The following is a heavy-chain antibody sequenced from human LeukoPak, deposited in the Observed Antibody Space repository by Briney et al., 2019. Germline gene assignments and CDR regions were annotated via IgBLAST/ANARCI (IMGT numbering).Heavy chain of an antibody. Sequence: ASVKVSCKASGGTFSSYAISWVRQAPGQGLEWMGRIIPILGIANYAQKFQGRVTITADKSTGTAYMELSSLRSEDTAVYYCARSGNYQNLIDYWGQGTLVTVSS. V-gene: IGHV1-69*04. J-gene: IGHJ4*02. CDR3: ARSGNYQNLIDY. CDR2: IIPILGIA. CDR1: GGTFSSYA. D-gene: IGHD1-26*01.